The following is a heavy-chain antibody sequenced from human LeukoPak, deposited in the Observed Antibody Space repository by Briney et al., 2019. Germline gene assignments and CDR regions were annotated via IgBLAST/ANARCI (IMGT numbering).Heavy chain of an antibody. J-gene: IGHJ4*02. CDR2: IRGDAGST. CDR3: AKDRGMWYFDY. D-gene: IGHD3-10*01. CDR1: GFTFDAFG. Sequence: GGSLRLSCAASGFTFDAFGMTWVRQAPGKGLEWVSAIRGDAGSTGYADSVKGRFTISRDNAKNTLYLQMNSLRAGDTAVYYCAKDRGMWYFDYWGQGTLVTVSS. V-gene: IGHV3-20*04.